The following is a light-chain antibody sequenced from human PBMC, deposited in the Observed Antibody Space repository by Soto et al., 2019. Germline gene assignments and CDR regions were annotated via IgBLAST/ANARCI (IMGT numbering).Light chain of an antibody. J-gene: IGKJ1*01. Sequence: EIVLTESPATLSLSPGERATLSCRATQSVNTNLAWYQQRPGQAPRLLIYDASTRATGIPARFSGSGSGTEFTLTISSLQSEDFAVYYCQQSNNWPRTFGQGTKVDIK. CDR2: DAS. V-gene: IGKV3-15*01. CDR1: QSVNTN. CDR3: QQSNNWPRT.